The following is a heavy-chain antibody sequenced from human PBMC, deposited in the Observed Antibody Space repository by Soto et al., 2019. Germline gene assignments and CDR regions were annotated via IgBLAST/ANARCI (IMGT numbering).Heavy chain of an antibody. Sequence: SESLFLTFSVPACPICRDYWSWIRRPPGKGLEWIGYIYYSGSTNYNPSLKSRVTISVDTSKNQFSLKLSSVTAADTAVYYCARDYYGSGNDGFGIWGQGTMVTV. D-gene: IGHD3-10*01. CDR2: IYYSGST. V-gene: IGHV4-59*01. CDR3: ARDYYGSGNDGFGI. J-gene: IGHJ3*02. CDR1: ACPICRDY.